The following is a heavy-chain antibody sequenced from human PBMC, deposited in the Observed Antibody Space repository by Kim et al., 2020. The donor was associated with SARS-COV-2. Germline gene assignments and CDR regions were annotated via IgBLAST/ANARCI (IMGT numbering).Heavy chain of an antibody. D-gene: IGHD3-22*01. J-gene: IGHJ4*01. CDR1: GFSFSSYG. CDR3: ARATYYYDSSGYWNLDY. CDR2: IWYDGSNK. Sequence: GGSLRLSCAASGFSFSSYGMHWVRQAPGKGLEWVAVIWYDGSNKYYADSVKGRFTISRHNSTNTLYLQMNSLRAEDTAVYYCARATYYYDSSGYWNLDY. V-gene: IGHV3-33*01.